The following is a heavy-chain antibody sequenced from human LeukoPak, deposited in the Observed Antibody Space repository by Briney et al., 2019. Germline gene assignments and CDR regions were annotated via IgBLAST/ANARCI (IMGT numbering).Heavy chain of an antibody. CDR3: ARRIAVAGTGDVVY. Sequence: GASVKVSCKASGGTFSSYAISWVRQAPGQGLEWMGGIIPIFGTANYAQKFQGRVTITADESTSTAYMELSSLRSEDTAVYYCARRIAVAGTGDVVYWGQGTLVTVSS. D-gene: IGHD6-19*01. V-gene: IGHV1-69*13. CDR1: GGTFSSYA. J-gene: IGHJ4*02. CDR2: IIPIFGTA.